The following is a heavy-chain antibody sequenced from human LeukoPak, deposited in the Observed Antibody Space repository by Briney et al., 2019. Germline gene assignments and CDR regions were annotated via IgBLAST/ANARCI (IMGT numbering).Heavy chain of an antibody. V-gene: IGHV3-7*01. CDR3: ARDANLRGYNSWFDP. Sequence: GGSLRLSCEGSGFNFNSHCMSWVRQAPGKGPEWVTNINQDGNEKYYAGSVKGRFTVSRDNVKKSVYLQMDIVRADDTGVYYCARDANLRGYNSWFDPWGQGTLVTVSS. D-gene: IGHD2/OR15-2a*01. J-gene: IGHJ5*02. CDR1: GFNFNSHC. CDR2: INQDGNEK.